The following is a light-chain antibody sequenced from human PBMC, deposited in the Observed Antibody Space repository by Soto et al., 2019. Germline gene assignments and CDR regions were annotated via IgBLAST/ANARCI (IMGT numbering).Light chain of an antibody. CDR2: EVS. CDR3: NSQTTSGIRV. Sequence: QSALTQPASVSGSPGQSITISCTETSSAVGGSNHVSWYQHPPGKAPRLIIYEVSYRPSGVSNRFSGSKSGYTASLTISGLQAEDEADYYCNSQTTSGIRVFGTGTKVTVL. CDR1: SSAVGGSNH. V-gene: IGLV2-14*01. J-gene: IGLJ1*01.